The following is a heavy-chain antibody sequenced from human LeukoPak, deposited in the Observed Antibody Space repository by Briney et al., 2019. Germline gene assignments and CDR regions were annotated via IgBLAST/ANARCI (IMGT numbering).Heavy chain of an antibody. CDR1: GGSISRGSYY. D-gene: IGHD3-22*01. V-gene: IGHV4-61*02. CDR3: ARFGPYYYDSSGYYGDY. Sequence: SQTLSLTCVVSGGSISRGSYYWNWIRQPAGKGLEWMGRIYNSGSTNYSPSLKSRVTISVDTSRNQFSLKLSSVTAADTAVYYCARFGPYYYDSSGYYGDYWGQGTLVTVSS. J-gene: IGHJ4*02. CDR2: IYNSGST.